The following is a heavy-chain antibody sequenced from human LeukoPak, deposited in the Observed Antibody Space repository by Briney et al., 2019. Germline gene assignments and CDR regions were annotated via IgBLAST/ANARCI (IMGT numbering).Heavy chain of an antibody. Sequence: GALRLSRGASGFTLNSYNMNMVPQAPGEGVGGGSSLSSSSSYIYYADSVKGRFTISRDNAKNSLYLQMNSLRAEDTAVYYCAREGDKYYDILTGYYHYWGQGTLVTVSS. CDR3: AREGDKYYDILTGYYHY. V-gene: IGHV3-21*01. D-gene: IGHD3-9*01. CDR1: GFTLNSYN. CDR2: LSSSSSYI. J-gene: IGHJ4*02.